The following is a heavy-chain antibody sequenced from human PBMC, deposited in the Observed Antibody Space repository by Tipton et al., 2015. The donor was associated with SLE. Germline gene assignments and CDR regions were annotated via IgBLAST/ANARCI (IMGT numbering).Heavy chain of an antibody. Sequence: TLSLTCTVSGGSISSSSYYWSWIRQPPGKGLEWIGEINHSGSTNYNPSLKSRVTISVDTSKNQFSLKLSSVTAADTAVYYCARAPGIAAAGSFDYWGQGTRVTVSS. CDR3: ARAPGIAAAGSFDY. CDR2: INHSGST. V-gene: IGHV4-39*07. D-gene: IGHD6-13*01. CDR1: GGSISSSSYY. J-gene: IGHJ4*02.